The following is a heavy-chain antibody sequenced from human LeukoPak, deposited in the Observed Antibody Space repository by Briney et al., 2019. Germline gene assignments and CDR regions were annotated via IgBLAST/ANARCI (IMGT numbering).Heavy chain of an antibody. D-gene: IGHD5-18*01. V-gene: IGHV3-23*01. CDR1: GFTFSRVD. J-gene: IGHJ4*02. CDR2: ISSSGDYT. CDR3: AKDGDTAMVLDY. Sequence: GGSLRLSCAASGFTFSRVDMNWVRQAPGKGLEWVGAISSSGDYTYYADSVRGRFTISRDNSKNTLYLQMDSLRAEDTAMYYCAKDGDTAMVLDYWGQGTLVTVSS.